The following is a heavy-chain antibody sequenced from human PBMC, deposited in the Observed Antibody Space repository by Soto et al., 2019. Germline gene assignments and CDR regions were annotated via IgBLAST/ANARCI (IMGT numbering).Heavy chain of an antibody. CDR1: GAAFSNYT. D-gene: IGHD5-12*01. J-gene: IGHJ6*03. V-gene: IGHV1-69*08. CDR2: VIPLLDAS. Sequence: QVQLVQSGADVKKPGSSVKISCTASGAAFSNYTFTWVRRAPGEGLEWVGRVIPLLDASNYAEKFQDRVTISADRSTSTVYMELSGLRSEDSAIYYCASGKSQMSQDIMGFYYYMDVWGKGTSVTVSS. CDR3: ASGKSQMSQDIMGFYYYMDV.